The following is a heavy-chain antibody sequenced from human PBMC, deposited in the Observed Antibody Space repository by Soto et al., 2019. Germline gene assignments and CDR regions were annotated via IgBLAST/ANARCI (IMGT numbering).Heavy chain of an antibody. CDR1: GFTFSGSA. V-gene: IGHV3-73*02. CDR2: IRNKANNYAT. D-gene: IGHD3-3*01. Sequence: EVQLVESGGGLVQPGGSLKLSCAASGFTFSGSAMHWVRQASGKGLEWVGRIRNKANNYATAYAVSVKGGFTISRDDSRNTAYLQMNSLKTEDTAVYYCARGVYDFWSGHPKGLDYWGQGTVVTVSS. CDR3: ARGVYDFWSGHPKGLDY. J-gene: IGHJ4*02.